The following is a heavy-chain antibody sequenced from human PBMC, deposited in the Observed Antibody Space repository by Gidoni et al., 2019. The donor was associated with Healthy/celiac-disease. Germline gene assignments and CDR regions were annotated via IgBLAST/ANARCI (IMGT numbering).Heavy chain of an antibody. V-gene: IGHV3-7*01. CDR2: IKQDGSEK. J-gene: IGHJ6*02. Sequence: EVQLVESGGGLVQPGGSLRLSCAASGFTFSSYWMSWVRQAPGKGLEWVANIKQDGSEKYYVDSGKGRFTISRDNAKNSLYLQMNSLRAEDTAVYYCARVLSDHYDFWTGYSPGYYGMDVWGQGTTVTVSS. CDR1: GFTFSSYW. CDR3: ARVLSDHYDFWTGYSPGYYGMDV. D-gene: IGHD3-3*01.